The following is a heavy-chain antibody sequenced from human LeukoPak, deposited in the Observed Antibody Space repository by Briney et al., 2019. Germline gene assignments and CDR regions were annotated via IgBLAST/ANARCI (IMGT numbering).Heavy chain of an antibody. V-gene: IGHV1-2*06. D-gene: IGHD5-24*01. CDR1: GYTFTGYY. CDR2: INPNTGGT. Sequence: ASVKVSCKASGYTFTGYYIHWVRQAPGQGLEWMGRINPNTGGTDYAQKFQGRVTMTRDTSTTSVYMELSSLTSEDTAMYFCAKDGDVGMATREDWWGQGTLVSVSS. CDR3: AKDGDVGMATREDW. J-gene: IGHJ4*02.